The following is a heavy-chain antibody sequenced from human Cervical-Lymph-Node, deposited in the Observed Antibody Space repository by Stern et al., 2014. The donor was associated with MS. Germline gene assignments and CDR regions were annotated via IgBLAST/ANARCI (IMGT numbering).Heavy chain of an antibody. CDR3: AREVAGHRLGMMDV. D-gene: IGHD6-19*01. V-gene: IGHV1-46*01. CDR1: GHTFTSYY. J-gene: IGHJ6*02. Sequence: VQLVESGAEVKKPGASVKVSCKASGHTFTSYYMHWVRQAPGQGLEWMGIINPSGGSTSPAQKFQGRVTMTRDTSTSTVYMERSSLRSEATAVYYCAREVAGHRLGMMDVWGQGTTVTVSS. CDR2: INPSGGST.